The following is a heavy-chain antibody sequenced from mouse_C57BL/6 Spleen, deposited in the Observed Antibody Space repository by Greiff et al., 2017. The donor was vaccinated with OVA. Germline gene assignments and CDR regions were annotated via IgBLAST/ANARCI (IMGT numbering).Heavy chain of an antibody. Sequence: EVTLMESGPELVKPGASVKISCKASGYTFTDYYMNWVKQSHGQSLEWIGDINPNNGGTSYNQKFKGKATLTVDKSSSTAYMELRSLTSEDSAVDYCARGDYYGSSYWYFDVWGTGTTVTVSS. CDR2: INPNNGGT. V-gene: IGHV1-26*01. D-gene: IGHD1-1*01. J-gene: IGHJ1*03. CDR3: ARGDYYGSSYWYFDV. CDR1: GYTFTDYY.